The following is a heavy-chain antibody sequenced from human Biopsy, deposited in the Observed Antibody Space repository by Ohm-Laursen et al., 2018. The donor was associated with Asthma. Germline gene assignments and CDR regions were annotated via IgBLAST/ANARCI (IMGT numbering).Heavy chain of an antibody. Sequence: TLSLTCTVSGGSISSGGYYWSWIRQHPGKGLEWIGYIYYSGSTYYNPSLKSRVTISVDTSKNQFSLNLSSMTAADTAVYYCARWGSFGFDYWGQGTLVTVSS. D-gene: IGHD7-27*01. CDR1: GGSISSGGYY. J-gene: IGHJ4*02. CDR3: ARWGSFGFDY. V-gene: IGHV4-31*03. CDR2: IYYSGST.